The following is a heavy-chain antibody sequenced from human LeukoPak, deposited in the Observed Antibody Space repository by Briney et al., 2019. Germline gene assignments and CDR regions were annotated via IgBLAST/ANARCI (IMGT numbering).Heavy chain of an antibody. Sequence: GGSLRLTCAASGFAVNRKYMTWVRQAPGKGLVWVSRINSDGSSTSYADSVKGRFTISRDNAKNTLYLQMDSLRAEDTAMYYCARGTGSYYSLGYWGQGTLVTVSS. CDR1: GFAVNRKY. CDR3: ARGTGSYYSLGY. J-gene: IGHJ4*02. D-gene: IGHD1-26*01. V-gene: IGHV3-74*01. CDR2: INSDGSST.